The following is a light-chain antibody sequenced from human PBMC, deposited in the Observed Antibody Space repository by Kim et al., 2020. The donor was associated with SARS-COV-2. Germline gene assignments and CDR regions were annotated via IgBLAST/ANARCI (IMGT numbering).Light chain of an antibody. CDR1: EDIRND. CDR3: LQHNTYPIT. J-gene: IGKJ5*01. V-gene: IGKV1-17*01. CDR2: GAS. Sequence: ASVGDTVTITCRASEDIRNDLGWYQQNPGRAPKRLIYGASSLQSGVPSRFSGSGSGTEFTLTLSSLQPEDFATYFCLQHNTYPITFGPGTRLEIK.